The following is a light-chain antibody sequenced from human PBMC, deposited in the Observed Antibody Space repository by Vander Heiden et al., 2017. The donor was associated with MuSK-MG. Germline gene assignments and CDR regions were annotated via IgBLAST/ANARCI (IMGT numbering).Light chain of an antibody. CDR1: KSISSW. CDR3: QQDNSYPLT. J-gene: IGKJ4*01. Sequence: DIQMTHYPSTLSASVGDRVTITCRASKSISSWLAWYQQKPGKAPKLLIYKASSLESGVPSRFSGSGSGTEFTLTIISLQPDDFATYYCQQDNSYPLTFGGGTKVEIK. CDR2: KAS. V-gene: IGKV1-5*03.